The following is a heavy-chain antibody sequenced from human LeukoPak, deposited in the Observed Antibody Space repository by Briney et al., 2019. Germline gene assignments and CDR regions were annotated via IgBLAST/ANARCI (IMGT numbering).Heavy chain of an antibody. CDR3: ATHYYDSSGYYKAPKGFDY. J-gene: IGHJ4*02. CDR1: VGSISSGSYY. CDR2: IYYSGST. D-gene: IGHD3-22*01. Sequence: PSETLSLTCTVSVGSISSGSYYSGWIRQPPGNWLEWIGSIYYSGSTYYNPSLKSRVTISVDTSKNQFSLKLSSVTAADTAVYYCATHYYDSSGYYKAPKGFDYWGQGTLVTVSS. V-gene: IGHV4-39*01.